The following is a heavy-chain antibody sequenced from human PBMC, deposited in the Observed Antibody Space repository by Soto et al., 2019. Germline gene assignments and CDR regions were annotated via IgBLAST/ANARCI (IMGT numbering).Heavy chain of an antibody. CDR2: LKDRSQNYAT. CDR1: GFSVSGWY. CDR3: AREGDARWLDS. J-gene: IGHJ5*01. D-gene: IGHD1-26*01. V-gene: IGHV3-72*01. Sequence: EVQLVESGGDLVRPGGSARLSCAASGFSVSGWYMDWVRQAPGKGLEWVARLKDRSQNYATEYAASVKGRFTVSRHPSQNSIFLQMNSLKIEDTAVYYCAREGDARWLDSWGQGTLVTVS.